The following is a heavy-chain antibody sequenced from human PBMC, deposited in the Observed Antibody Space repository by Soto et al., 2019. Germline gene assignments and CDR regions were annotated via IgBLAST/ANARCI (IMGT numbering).Heavy chain of an antibody. CDR2: ISYDGSNK. V-gene: IGHV3-30*18. Sequence: HPWGSLRLSCSASGFTFSSYGMHWGRQAPGKGLEWVAVISYDGSNKYYADSVKGRFTISRDNSKNTLYLQMNSLRAEDTAVYYCAKSSARVAYYGMDVWGQGTTVTVSS. CDR1: GFTFSSYG. J-gene: IGHJ6*02. D-gene: IGHD2-15*01. CDR3: AKSSARVAYYGMDV.